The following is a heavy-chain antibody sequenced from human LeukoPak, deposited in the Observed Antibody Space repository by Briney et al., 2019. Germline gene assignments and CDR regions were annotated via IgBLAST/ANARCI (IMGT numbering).Heavy chain of an antibody. D-gene: IGHD3-22*01. CDR3: ARGSGSGYLLRLDY. Sequence: GESLKISCKGSGYSFISYWIGWVRQMPGKGLEWMGIIYPGNSDTRSSPSFQGQITISADKSINTAYLQWNSLKASDTAMYYCARGSGSGYLLRLDYWGQGTLVTVSS. V-gene: IGHV5-51*01. CDR2: IYPGNSDT. CDR1: GYSFISYW. J-gene: IGHJ4*02.